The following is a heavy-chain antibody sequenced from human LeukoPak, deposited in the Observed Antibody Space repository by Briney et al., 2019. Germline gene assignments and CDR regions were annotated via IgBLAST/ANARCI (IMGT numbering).Heavy chain of an antibody. Sequence: PSETLSLTCTVFGDSISTFYWSWIRQQPAGKGLEWIGRFYTSGSANYNASLQSRVTMSVDPSKNQFFLKLNSVTAADTAVYYCARGYRGLPDFEYWGQGILVTVSS. CDR1: GDSISTFY. CDR3: ARGYRGLPDFEY. D-gene: IGHD1-26*01. V-gene: IGHV4-4*07. J-gene: IGHJ4*02. CDR2: FYTSGSA.